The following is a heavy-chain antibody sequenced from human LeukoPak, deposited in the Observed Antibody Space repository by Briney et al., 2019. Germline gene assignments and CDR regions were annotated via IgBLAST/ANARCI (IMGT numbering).Heavy chain of an antibody. CDR2: ISSSSSYI. V-gene: IGHV3-21*01. J-gene: IGHJ4*02. Sequence: PGGSLRLSCAASGFTFSSYSMNWVRQAPGKGLEWVPSISSSSSYIYYAGSVKGRFTISRDNAKNSLYLQMNSLRVEDTAVYYCAKVDYYGSGSLDLVYWGQGTLVTVSS. D-gene: IGHD3-10*01. CDR1: GFTFSSYS. CDR3: AKVDYYGSGSLDLVY.